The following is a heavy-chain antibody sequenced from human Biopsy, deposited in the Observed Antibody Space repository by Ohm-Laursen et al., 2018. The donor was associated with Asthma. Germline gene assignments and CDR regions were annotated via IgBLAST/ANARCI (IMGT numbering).Heavy chain of an antibody. V-gene: IGHV3-30*18. D-gene: IGHD1-26*01. Sequence: SLRLSCAASGFSFSNYGMHWVRQAPGKGLDWVAVISFDGSNKNYTDSVKGRFTISRDNSRNTLHLQMDSLRAEDMAVYYCAKDVFPGWELRRGPDYWGQGTLVTVSS. CDR1: GFSFSNYG. CDR2: ISFDGSNK. CDR3: AKDVFPGWELRRGPDY. J-gene: IGHJ4*02.